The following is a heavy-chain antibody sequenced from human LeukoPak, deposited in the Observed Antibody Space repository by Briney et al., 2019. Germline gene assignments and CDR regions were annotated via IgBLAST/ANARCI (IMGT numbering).Heavy chain of an antibody. CDR2: IYYSGST. CDR3: ARVRAAAAGKGWFDP. J-gene: IGHJ5*02. CDR1: GGSISSYY. V-gene: IGHV4-59*01. D-gene: IGHD6-13*01. Sequence: SQTLSLTCTVSGGSISSYYWSWIRQPPGKGLEWIGYIYYSGSTNYNPSLKSRVTISVDTSKNQFSLKLSSVTAADTAVYYCARVRAAAAGKGWFDPWGQGTLVTVSS.